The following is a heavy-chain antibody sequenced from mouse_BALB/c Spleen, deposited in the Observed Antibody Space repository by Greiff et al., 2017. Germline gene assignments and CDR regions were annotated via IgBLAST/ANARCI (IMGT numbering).Heavy chain of an antibody. CDR2: INSNGGST. CDR1: GFTFSSYY. Sequence: DVHLVESGGGLVKLGGSLKLSCAASGFTFSSYYMSWVRQTPEKRLELVAAINSNGGSTYYPDTVKGRFTISRDNAKNTLYLQMSSLKSEDTALYYCARVYDGYYGAYWGQGTLVTVSA. V-gene: IGHV5-6-2*01. D-gene: IGHD2-3*01. CDR3: ARVYDGYYGAY. J-gene: IGHJ3*01.